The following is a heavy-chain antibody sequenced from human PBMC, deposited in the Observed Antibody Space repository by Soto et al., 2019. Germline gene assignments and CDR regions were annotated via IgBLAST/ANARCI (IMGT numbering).Heavy chain of an antibody. V-gene: IGHV4-31*03. Sequence: ASETLSLTCTVSSGSISSGGYYWSWIRQHPGKGLEWIGYIYYSGSTYYNPSLKSRVTISVDTSKNQFSLKLSSVTAADTAVYYCARGDRVEPPYYFDYWGQGTLVTVSS. CDR2: IYYSGST. CDR1: SGSISSGGYY. D-gene: IGHD1-1*01. J-gene: IGHJ4*02. CDR3: ARGDRVEPPYYFDY.